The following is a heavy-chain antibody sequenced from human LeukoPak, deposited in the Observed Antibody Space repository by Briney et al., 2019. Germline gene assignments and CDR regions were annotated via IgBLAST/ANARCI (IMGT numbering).Heavy chain of an antibody. CDR1: GGTFSSYA. Sequence: ASVKVSCKASGGTFSSYAISCVRQAPGQGLEWMGRIIPIFGTANYAQKFQGRVTITTDESTSTAYMELSSLRSEDTAVYYCARDAYCGGDCPFDYWGQGTLVTVSS. J-gene: IGHJ4*02. CDR2: IIPIFGTA. D-gene: IGHD2-21*02. V-gene: IGHV1-69*05. CDR3: ARDAYCGGDCPFDY.